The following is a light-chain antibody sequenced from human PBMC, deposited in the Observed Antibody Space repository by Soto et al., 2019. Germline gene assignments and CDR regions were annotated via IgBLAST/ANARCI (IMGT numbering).Light chain of an antibody. CDR2: EVD. Sequence: QSALTQPASVSGSPGQSITVSCTGASGDVGNYKFVSWYQQHPGKAPKLIIFEVDKRPSGVSDRFSGSKSGNTASLTVSGLQAEDEADYYCCSYSGCSTFVFGTGTKVTVL. J-gene: IGLJ1*01. CDR3: CSYSGCSTFV. V-gene: IGLV2-23*02. CDR1: SGDVGNYKF.